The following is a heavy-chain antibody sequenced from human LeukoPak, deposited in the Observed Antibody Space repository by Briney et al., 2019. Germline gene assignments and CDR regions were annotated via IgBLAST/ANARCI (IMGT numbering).Heavy chain of an antibody. CDR3: ARDLGTPYYYDSSGYYSYYYYYYMDV. J-gene: IGHJ6*03. D-gene: IGHD3-22*01. V-gene: IGHV4-4*07. Sequence: NASETLSLTCTVSGGCISSYYWSWIRQPAGKGLEWIGSIYTSGSTNYNPSLKSRVTMSVDTSKNQFSLKLSSVTAADTAVYYCARDLGTPYYYDSSGYYSYYYYYYMDVWGKGTTVTVSS. CDR2: IYTSGST. CDR1: GGCISSYY.